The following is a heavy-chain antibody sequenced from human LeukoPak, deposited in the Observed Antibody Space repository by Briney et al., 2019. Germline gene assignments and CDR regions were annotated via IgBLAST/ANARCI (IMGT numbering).Heavy chain of an antibody. D-gene: IGHD2-2*01. V-gene: IGHV1-8*03. CDR1: GYTFTSYD. CDR3: ARNRPPAAAYGWFDP. Sequence: GASVNVSCKASGYTFTSYDINWVRPATGQGLEWMGWMNPNSGNTGYAQKFQGRVTITRNTSISTAYMELSSLRSEDTAVYYCARNRPPAAAYGWFDPWGQGTLVTVSS. CDR2: MNPNSGNT. J-gene: IGHJ5*02.